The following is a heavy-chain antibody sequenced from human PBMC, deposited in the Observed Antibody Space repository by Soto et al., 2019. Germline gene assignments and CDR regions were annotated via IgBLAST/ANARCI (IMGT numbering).Heavy chain of an antibody. CDR1: GGSISSYY. CDR2: IYYSGST. D-gene: IGHD5-18*01. CDR3: ARDRFLPRVDTAMGTFDY. V-gene: IGHV4-59*01. J-gene: IGHJ4*02. Sequence: PSETLSLTCTVSGGSISSYYWSWIRQPPGKGLEWIGYIYYSGSTNYNPSLKSRVTISVDTSKNQFSLKLSSVTAADTAVYYCARDRFLPRVDTAMGTFDYWVQGTLVTVSS.